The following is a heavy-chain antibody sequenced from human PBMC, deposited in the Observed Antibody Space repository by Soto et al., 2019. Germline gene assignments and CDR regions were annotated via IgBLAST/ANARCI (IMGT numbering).Heavy chain of an antibody. V-gene: IGHV1-2*04. CDR1: GYSFTDYH. CDR2: INPKSGGT. D-gene: IGHD2-8*01. Sequence: QVQLVQSGAEVKKPGASVRVSCKASGYSFTDYHIHWVRQAPGQGLEWLGRINPKSGGTSTAQKFQGWVTMAREKSISTGYIELNRLRTDGTAVYFCARGHSTDCSNGLCSFFHHPEMGVWGQGTTVTVSS. J-gene: IGHJ6*02. CDR3: ARGHSTDCSNGLCSFFHHPEMGV.